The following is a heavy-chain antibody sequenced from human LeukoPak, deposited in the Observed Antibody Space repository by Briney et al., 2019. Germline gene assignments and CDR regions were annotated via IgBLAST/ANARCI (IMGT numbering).Heavy chain of an antibody. D-gene: IGHD3-16*01. V-gene: IGHV3-66*01. CDR2: IYSGGST. Sequence: HPGGSLRLSCAASGFTFSSYTMHWVRQAPGKGLEWVSVIYSGGSTYYADSVKGRFTISRDNSKNTLYLQMNSLRAEDTAVYYCARDYADNGMDVWGQGTTVTVSS. CDR3: ARDYADNGMDV. J-gene: IGHJ6*02. CDR1: GFTFSSYT.